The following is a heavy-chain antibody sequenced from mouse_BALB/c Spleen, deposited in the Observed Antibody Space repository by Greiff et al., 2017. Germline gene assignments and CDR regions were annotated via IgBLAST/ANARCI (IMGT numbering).Heavy chain of an antibody. J-gene: IGHJ2*01. CDR3: LDDGYL. CDR2: IDPANGNT. Sequence: VQLKESGAELVKPGASVKLSCTASGFNIKDTYMHWVKQRPEQGLEWIGRIDPANGNTKYDPKFQGKATITADTSSNTAYLQLSSLTSEDTAVYYCLDDGYLWGQGTTLTVSS. D-gene: IGHD2-3*01. CDR1: GFNIKDTY. V-gene: IGHV14-3*02.